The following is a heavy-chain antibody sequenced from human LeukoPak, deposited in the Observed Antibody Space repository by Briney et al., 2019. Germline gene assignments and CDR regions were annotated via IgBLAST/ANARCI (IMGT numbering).Heavy chain of an antibody. V-gene: IGHV4-59*01. CDR3: ARDKGLAAAGHWYFDL. J-gene: IGHJ2*01. CDR2: IYYSGST. D-gene: IGHD6-13*01. CDR1: DGSISSYY. Sequence: SETLSLTCTVSDGSISSYYWSWIRQPPGKGLEWIGYIYYSGSTNYNPSLKSRVTISGDTSKNQFSLKLSSVTAADTAVYYCARDKGLAAAGHWYFDLWGRGTLVTVSS.